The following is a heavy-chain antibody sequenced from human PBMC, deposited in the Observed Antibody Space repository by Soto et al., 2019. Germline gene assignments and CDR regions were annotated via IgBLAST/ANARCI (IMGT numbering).Heavy chain of an antibody. CDR2: IYSGITT. CDR3: ARIRGADLELHYNYFDN. CDR1: GFTVSNNY. D-gene: IGHD1-26*01. J-gene: IGHJ4*02. V-gene: IGHV3-53*02. Sequence: EVQLVETGGGLIQPGASLTLSCAASGFTVSNNYMSWVRQALGKGLEWVSLIYSGITTYYADSVNGRFTVSRDNSKNTLYLHMNSLYADDSAVYYCARIRGADLELHYNYFDNGGQGALIT.